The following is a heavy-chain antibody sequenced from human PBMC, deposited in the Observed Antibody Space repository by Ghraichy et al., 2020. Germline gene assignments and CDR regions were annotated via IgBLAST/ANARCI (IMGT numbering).Heavy chain of an antibody. Sequence: SVKVSCKASGGTLNIFAINWVRQAPGQGLEWMGGIIPVFRTTNYAQKFQGRVTIIADESTSTAYMELSSLRSEDTAVYFCASRPPAGAPYGSGSYYNWFDPWGQGTLVTVTS. CDR3: ASRPPAGAPYGSGSYYNWFDP. J-gene: IGHJ5*02. V-gene: IGHV1-69*13. D-gene: IGHD3-10*01. CDR2: IIPVFRTT. CDR1: GGTLNIFA.